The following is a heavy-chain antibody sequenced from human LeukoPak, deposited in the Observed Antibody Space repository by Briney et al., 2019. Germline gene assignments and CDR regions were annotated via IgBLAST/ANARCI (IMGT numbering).Heavy chain of an antibody. CDR2: MNPNSGNT. D-gene: IGHD5-12*01. CDR3: ARGGLRFICSDH. J-gene: IGHJ4*02. Sequence: ASVKVSCKASGYTFTSYDINWVRQATGQGLEWMGWMNPNSGNTVYAQKFQGRVTMTRDTSISTAYMELSSLRSEDTAVYYCARGGLRFICSDHWGQGTLVTVSS. V-gene: IGHV1-8*01. CDR1: GYTFTSYD.